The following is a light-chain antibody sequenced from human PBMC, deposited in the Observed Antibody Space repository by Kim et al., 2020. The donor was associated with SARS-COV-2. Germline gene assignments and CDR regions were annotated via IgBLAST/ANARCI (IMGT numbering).Light chain of an antibody. CDR1: SSNIVNKY. Sequence: APGQKVTIFCSRSSSNIVNKYAYWYHQPPRTAPKLLIDENNKRPSGIPHRFSGSKSGTSATMGITGLQTGDEGDYYCGTWDSSRVVVDGGTQLTVL. V-gene: IGLV1-51*01. CDR3: GTWDSSRVV. J-gene: IGLJ2*01. CDR2: ENN.